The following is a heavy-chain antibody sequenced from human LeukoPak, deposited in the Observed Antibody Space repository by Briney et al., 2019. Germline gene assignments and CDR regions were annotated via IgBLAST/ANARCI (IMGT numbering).Heavy chain of an antibody. D-gene: IGHD3-10*01. CDR2: IYSGGST. J-gene: IGHJ4*02. V-gene: IGHV3-66*04. CDR3: ARQFRGALDY. Sequence: GGSLRLSCAASGFTFSSYAMSWVRQAPGKGLEWVSVIYSGGSTYYADSVKGRFTISRDNSKNTLYLQMNSLRAEDTAVYYCARQFRGALDYWGQGTLVTVSS. CDR1: GFTFSSYA.